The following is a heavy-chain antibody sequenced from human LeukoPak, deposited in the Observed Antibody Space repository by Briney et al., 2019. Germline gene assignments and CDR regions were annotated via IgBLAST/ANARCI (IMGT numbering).Heavy chain of an antibody. D-gene: IGHD3-3*01. CDR2: INPNSGGT. J-gene: IGHJ6*02. Sequence: ASVKVSRKASGYTFTGYYMHWVRQAPGQGLEWMGWINPNSGGTNYAQKFQGRVTMTRDTSISTAYMELSRLRSDDTAVYYCARIPYYDFWSGYFRPEYYYYYYGMDVWGQGTTVTVSS. CDR3: ARIPYYDFWSGYFRPEYYYYYYGMDV. V-gene: IGHV1-2*02. CDR1: GYTFTGYY.